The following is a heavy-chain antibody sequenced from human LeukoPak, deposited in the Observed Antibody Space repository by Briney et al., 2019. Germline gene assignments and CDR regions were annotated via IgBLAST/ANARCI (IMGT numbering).Heavy chain of an antibody. CDR1: GGSFSGYY. Sequence: PSETLSLTCAVYGGSFSGYYWSWIRQPPGKGLEWIGEINHSGSTNYNPSLKSRVTISVDTSKNQFSLKLSSVTAADTAVYYCARDNCSGGSCYSSLGWATVVSDWFDPWGQGTLVTVSS. CDR3: ARDNCSGGSCYSSLGWATVVSDWFDP. V-gene: IGHV4-34*01. J-gene: IGHJ5*02. CDR2: INHSGST. D-gene: IGHD2-15*01.